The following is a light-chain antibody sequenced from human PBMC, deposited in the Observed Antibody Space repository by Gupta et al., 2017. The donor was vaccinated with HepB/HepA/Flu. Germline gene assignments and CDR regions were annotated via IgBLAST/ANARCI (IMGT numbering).Light chain of an antibody. CDR2: GAS. V-gene: IGKV3-20*01. CDR1: QSVRSSY. CDR3: QQESSSPET. J-gene: IGKJ1*01. Sequence: EIVLTQSPGTLSLSPGESATLSCRASQSVRSSYLAWYQQKPGQAPRLLIYGASSRATGLPDRFSGSGSGTEFTLTISRREPEDFAVYYCQQESSSPETFGQGTKVEIK.